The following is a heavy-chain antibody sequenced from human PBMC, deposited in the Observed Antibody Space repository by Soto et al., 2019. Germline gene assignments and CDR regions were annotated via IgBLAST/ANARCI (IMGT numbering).Heavy chain of an antibody. J-gene: IGHJ3*01. CDR1: GFTFSIYA. V-gene: IGHV3-23*04. CDR3: AMSAGDGGAFDV. Sequence: EKQLVESGGALAQPGGSLRLSCVGSGFTFSIYALTWVRQAPGKGLEWVSLITNNGDTTFFGDSVKGRFSISRDNSKNTLYLQLENLRAEDPAVYYCAMSAGDGGAFDVWGQGTMVAVSS. CDR2: ITNNGDTT.